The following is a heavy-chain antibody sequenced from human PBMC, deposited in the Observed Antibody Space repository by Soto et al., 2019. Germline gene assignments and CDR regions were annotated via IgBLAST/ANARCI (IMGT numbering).Heavy chain of an antibody. CDR2: INPSGGRT. Sequence: QVQLVQSGTEVKKPGASVKVSCKASGYTFTTHYMHWVRQAPGQGLEWMGIINPSGGRTTYALKFQGRGTMTSDTSTNTVYVAMTSLRSEDTAIYFCARAGENYGSVTFSPPLRDYFNAWGQGTLFTVSS. V-gene: IGHV1-46*01. J-gene: IGHJ4*02. D-gene: IGHD3-10*01. CDR3: ARAGENYGSVTFSPPLRDYFNA. CDR1: GYTFTTHY.